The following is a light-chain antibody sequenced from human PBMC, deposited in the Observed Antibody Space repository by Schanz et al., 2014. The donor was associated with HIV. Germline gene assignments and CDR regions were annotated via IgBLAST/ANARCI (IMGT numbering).Light chain of an antibody. CDR2: VTH. J-gene: IGLJ2*01. CDR3: ATWDSFLNAVV. Sequence: QSVLTQPPSVSAAPGQKVTISCSGSSSNIGNNYVSWFQQFPGTAPKLLIYVTHQRPSEIPDRFSGSKTGTSATLAITGLQTEDEADYYCATWDSFLNAVVFGGGTKVTVL. CDR1: SSNIGNNY. V-gene: IGLV1-51*01.